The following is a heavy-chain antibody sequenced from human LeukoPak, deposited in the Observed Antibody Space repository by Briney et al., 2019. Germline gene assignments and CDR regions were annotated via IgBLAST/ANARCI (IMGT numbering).Heavy chain of an antibody. CDR2: ISYDGSNK. J-gene: IGHJ6*02. CDR1: GFSVGNNY. V-gene: IGHV3-30*03. CDR3: ARDIVVVPDGMDV. D-gene: IGHD2-2*01. Sequence: GGSLRLSCAASGFSVGNNYVTWVRQPPGKGLEWVAVISYDGSNKYYADSVKGRFTISRDNSKNTLYLQMNSLRAEDTAVYYCARDIVVVPDGMDVWGQGTTVTVSS.